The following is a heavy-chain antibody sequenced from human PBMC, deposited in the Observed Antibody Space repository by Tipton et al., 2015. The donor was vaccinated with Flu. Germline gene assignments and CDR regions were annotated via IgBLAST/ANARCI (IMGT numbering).Heavy chain of an antibody. CDR1: GFTFSTYA. J-gene: IGHJ3*01. CDR2: ISYNGKNI. D-gene: IGHD3-10*01. Sequence: AISGFTFSTYAMHWVRQAPGKGLEWLSFISYNGKNIYYADSVKGRFTISRDDSKNTLALQMNSLTTEDTAIYYCAREPAPIGSPKSDAFEVWGQGTRVTVSS. CDR3: AREPAPIGSPKSDAFEV. V-gene: IGHV3-30*14.